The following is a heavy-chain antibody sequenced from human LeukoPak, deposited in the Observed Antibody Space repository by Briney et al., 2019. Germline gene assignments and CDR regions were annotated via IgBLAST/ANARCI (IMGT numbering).Heavy chain of an antibody. CDR3: AKWPEGATPKFHY. V-gene: IGHV3-23*01. D-gene: IGHD1-26*01. CDR1: GFTFSSYA. Sequence: GGSLRLSCAASGFTFSSYAMSWVRQAPGKGLEWVSTISGSGGVTYYPDSVRGRFTISRDNSKNTLHLQMDSLGAEDTAIYYCAKWPEGATPKFHYWGQGTLVTVSS. CDR2: ISGSGGVT. J-gene: IGHJ4*02.